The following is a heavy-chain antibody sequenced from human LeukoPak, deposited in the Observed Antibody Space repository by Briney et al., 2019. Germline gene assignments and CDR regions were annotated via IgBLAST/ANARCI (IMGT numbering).Heavy chain of an antibody. CDR3: ARDYGFWSGYSPFDY. CDR1: GYTFTGYY. D-gene: IGHD3-3*01. J-gene: IGHJ4*02. Sequence: ASVKVSCKASGYTFTGYYMHWVRQAPGQGLEWMGWINPNSGGTNYAQKFQGRVTMTRDTSISTAYMELSRLRSDDTAVYYCARDYGFWSGYSPFDYWGQGTLVTVSS. V-gene: IGHV1-2*02. CDR2: INPNSGGT.